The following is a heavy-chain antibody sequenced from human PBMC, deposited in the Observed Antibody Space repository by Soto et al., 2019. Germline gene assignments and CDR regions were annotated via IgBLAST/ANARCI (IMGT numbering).Heavy chain of an antibody. Sequence: SETLSLTCSVSGGSVSGFYWSWIRQPPGGRLEWIGYINYSGSANYNPSLRSRVTISVDTSKNQLSLRLISVTAADTAVYFCARRIYDVNDYWGRGTLVTVSS. CDR2: INYSGSA. V-gene: IGHV4-59*02. D-gene: IGHD3-16*01. J-gene: IGHJ4*02. CDR1: GGSVSGFY. CDR3: ARRIYDVNDY.